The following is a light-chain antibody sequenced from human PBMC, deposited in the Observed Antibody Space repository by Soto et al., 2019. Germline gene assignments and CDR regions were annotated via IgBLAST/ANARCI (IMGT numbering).Light chain of an antibody. CDR3: QQYGRSPP. V-gene: IGKV3-20*01. Sequence: EIIFTQSPVTLSLSPVEGATLPFRASHSVSSNYLAWYQQKPGRAPRLLIYGASKRATGIPDRFSGSESGTDFTLTINSLETEDSAVYYCQQYGRSPPFGQGTRLEIK. CDR2: GAS. J-gene: IGKJ5*01. CDR1: HSVSSNY.